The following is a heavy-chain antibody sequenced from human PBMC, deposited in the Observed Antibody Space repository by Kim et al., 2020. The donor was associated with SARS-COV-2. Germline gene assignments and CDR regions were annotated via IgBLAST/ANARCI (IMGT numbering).Heavy chain of an antibody. CDR3: ARVSEYYDSSGYYYYFDY. J-gene: IGHJ4*02. D-gene: IGHD3-22*01. Sequence: GRFTISRHNSKNTLYLQMNSLRAEDTAVYYCARVSEYYDSSGYYYYFDYWGQGTLVTVSS. V-gene: IGHV3-53*04.